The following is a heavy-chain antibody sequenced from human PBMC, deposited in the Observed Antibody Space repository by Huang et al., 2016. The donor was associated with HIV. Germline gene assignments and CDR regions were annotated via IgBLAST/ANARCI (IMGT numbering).Heavy chain of an antibody. CDR3: ARDRRHCSGGSCYYSDY. Sequence: QVQLQESGPGLVKPSETLSLTCSVSGGSISSHYWSWIRPPPGKGLGWIGSIYCSGVSNYSPSLKSRVFISVDTSRNQFALKLSSVTAADTAVYYCARDRRHCSGGSCYYSDYWGHGTLVTVSS. J-gene: IGHJ4*01. V-gene: IGHV4-59*11. CDR1: GGSISSHY. CDR2: IYCSGVS. D-gene: IGHD2-15*01.